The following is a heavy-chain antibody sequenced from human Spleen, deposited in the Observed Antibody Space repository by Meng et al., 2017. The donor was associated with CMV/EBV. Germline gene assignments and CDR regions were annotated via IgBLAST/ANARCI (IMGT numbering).Heavy chain of an antibody. CDR2: INHSGST. V-gene: IGHV4-34*01. Sequence: RLCKSSEILSLPCAGYGGSFSGYYWSWIRQPPGKGLEWIGEINHSGSTNYNPSLKSRVTISVDTSKNQFSLKLSSVTAADTAVYYCARGPYSNPFDYWGQGTLVTVSS. J-gene: IGHJ4*02. CDR1: GGSFSGYY. D-gene: IGHD4-11*01. CDR3: ARGPYSNPFDY.